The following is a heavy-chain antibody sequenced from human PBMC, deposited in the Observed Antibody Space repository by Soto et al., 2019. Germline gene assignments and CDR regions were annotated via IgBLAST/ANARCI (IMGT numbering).Heavy chain of an antibody. CDR1: GGSISSGGYS. D-gene: IGHD3-3*01. J-gene: IGHJ3*02. CDR3: ARGVDYDFWSGYWDAFDI. V-gene: IGHV4-30-2*01. CDR2: IYHSGST. Sequence: PSETLSLTCAVSGGSISSGGYSWSWIRQPPGKGLEWIGYIYHSGSTYYNPSLKSRVTISVDRSKNQFSLKLSSVTAADTAVYYCARGVDYDFWSGYWDAFDIWGQGTMVTVSS.